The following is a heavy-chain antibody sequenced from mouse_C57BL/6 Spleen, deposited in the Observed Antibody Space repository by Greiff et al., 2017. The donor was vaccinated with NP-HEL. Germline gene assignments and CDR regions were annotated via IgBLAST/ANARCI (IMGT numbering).Heavy chain of an antibody. Sequence: EVQLQQSGAELVRPGASVKLSCTASGFNIKDYYMHWVKQRPEHGLEWIGRIDPEDGDTEYAPKFQGKATMTADTSSNTAYLQLSSLTSEDTAVYYCLTYYGNYSWFAYWGQGTLVTVSA. V-gene: IGHV14-1*01. J-gene: IGHJ3*01. CDR2: IDPEDGDT. CDR1: GFNIKDYY. D-gene: IGHD2-10*01. CDR3: LTYYGNYSWFAY.